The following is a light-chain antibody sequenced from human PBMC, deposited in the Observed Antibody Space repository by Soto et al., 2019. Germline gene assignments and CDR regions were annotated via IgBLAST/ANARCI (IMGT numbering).Light chain of an antibody. CDR2: EVS. V-gene: IGLV2-14*01. CDR3: SSYTSSSTL. Sequence: LTQPASVSGSPGQSITISCTGTSSDVGSYNYVSWYQQHPGKAPKLMIYEVSDRPSGISSRFSGSKSGNTASLTISGLQTEDEADCYCSSYTSSSTLFGTGTKVTVL. J-gene: IGLJ1*01. CDR1: SSDVGSYNY.